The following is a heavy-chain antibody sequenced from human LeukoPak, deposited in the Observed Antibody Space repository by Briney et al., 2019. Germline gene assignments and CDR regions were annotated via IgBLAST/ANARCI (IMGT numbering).Heavy chain of an antibody. CDR3: ARGEYYYDGGY. D-gene: IGHD3-22*01. CDR1: GFTFSSYW. Sequence: PGGSLRLPCAASGFTFSSYWMSWVRQAPGKGLEWVANIKQDGSEKYFVDSVKGRFTISRDNAKNSLYLQMKSLRAEDTAVYYCARGEYYYDGGYWGQGTLVTVSS. V-gene: IGHV3-7*04. CDR2: IKQDGSEK. J-gene: IGHJ4*02.